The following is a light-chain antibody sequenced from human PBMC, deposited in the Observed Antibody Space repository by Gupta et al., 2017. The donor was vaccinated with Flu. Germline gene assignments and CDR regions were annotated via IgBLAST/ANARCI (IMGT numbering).Light chain of an antibody. Sequence: PSSLSASVGDRVTITCRTSQTIDNYLHWYQQKPGKAPKLLIYSASNLQSGVPSRFSGGGSATFFTLTISSLQPEDFATYSCQQSYTTPWTFGPGTKVEVK. CDR1: QTIDNY. J-gene: IGKJ1*01. CDR2: SAS. V-gene: IGKV1-39*01. CDR3: QQSYTTPWT.